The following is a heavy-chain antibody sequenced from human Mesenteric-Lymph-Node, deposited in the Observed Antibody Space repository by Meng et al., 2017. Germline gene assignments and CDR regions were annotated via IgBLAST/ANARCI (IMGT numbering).Heavy chain of an antibody. CDR2: VYHRGDT. CDR3: GRDQGRELINH. Sequence: QVQLQESGPGLVKPSGTLSLTCAVSGGSLSSRNWWSWVRQPPGKGLEWIGEVYHRGDTNYNPSLKSRVDISVDKSKNQFYLSLFSVTAADTAVYYCGRDQGRELINHWGQGTLVTVSS. V-gene: IGHV4-4*02. CDR1: GGSLSSRNW. D-gene: IGHD1-7*01. J-gene: IGHJ4*02.